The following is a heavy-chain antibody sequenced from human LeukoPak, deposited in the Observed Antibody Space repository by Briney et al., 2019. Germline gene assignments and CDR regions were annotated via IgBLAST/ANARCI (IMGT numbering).Heavy chain of an antibody. J-gene: IGHJ4*02. CDR2: ISGSGAST. CDR3: APDLRGSASSLDD. Sequence: PGGSLRLPRAASGVTFSNYAISWVRQAPRKGLEWVSLISGSGASTYYPDSVKGRFTISRDNSKNTLSLQMNSLRAEDTAVYYCAPDLRGSASSLDDWGQGTLVTVSS. D-gene: IGHD6-25*01. CDR1: GVTFSNYA. V-gene: IGHV3-23*01.